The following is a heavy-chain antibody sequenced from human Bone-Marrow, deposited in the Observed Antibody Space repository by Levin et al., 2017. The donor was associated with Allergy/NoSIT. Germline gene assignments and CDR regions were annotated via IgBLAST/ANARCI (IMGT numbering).Heavy chain of an antibody. D-gene: IGHD3-10*01. J-gene: IGHJ6*03. CDR2: ISSDGSDK. CDR1: GFTFSSYG. V-gene: IGHV3-30*18. CDR3: AKDQGALWLGGLSDYYYMDV. Sequence: GGSLRLSCAASGFTFSSYGMHWVRQAPGKGLEWVAIISSDGSDKYYADSVKGRFTISRDNSKNTLYLQMNSLRAEDTAVFYCAKDQGALWLGGLSDYYYMDVWGKGTTVTVSS.